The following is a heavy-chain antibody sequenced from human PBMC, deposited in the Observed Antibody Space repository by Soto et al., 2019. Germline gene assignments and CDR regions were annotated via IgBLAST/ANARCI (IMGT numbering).Heavy chain of an antibody. CDR2: ISYDGSNK. J-gene: IGHJ6*02. V-gene: IGHV3-30*03. D-gene: IGHD2-8*01. CDR1: GFTFRSYA. Sequence: GGYPSLSCEPSGFTFRSYAMHWVRQGPGKGLEWVAVISYDGSNKYYADSVKGRFTISRDNSKNALYLQMNSLRGGDTAVYYCARDTWDNNGGHDGGYYGMDVGNPGT. CDR3: ARDTWDNNGGHDGGYYGMDV.